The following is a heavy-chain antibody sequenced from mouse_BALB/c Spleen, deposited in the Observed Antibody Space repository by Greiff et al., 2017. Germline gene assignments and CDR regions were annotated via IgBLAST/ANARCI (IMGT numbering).Heavy chain of an antibody. J-gene: IGHJ3*01. Sequence: VQLQQSGPELMKPGASVKISCKASGYSFTSYYMHWVKQSHGKSLEWIGYIDPFNGGTSYNQKLKGKATLTVDKSSSTAYMHLSSLTSEDSAVYYCARSYGSSYPFAYWGQGTLVTVSA. CDR3: ARSYGSSYPFAY. V-gene: IGHV1S135*01. D-gene: IGHD1-1*01. CDR1: GYSFTSYY. CDR2: IDPFNGGT.